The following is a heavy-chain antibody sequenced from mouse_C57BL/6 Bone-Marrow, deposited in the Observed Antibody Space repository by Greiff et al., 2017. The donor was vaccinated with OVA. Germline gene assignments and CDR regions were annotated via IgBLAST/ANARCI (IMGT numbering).Heavy chain of an antibody. V-gene: IGHV1-39*01. J-gene: IGHJ4*01. Sequence: EVQLQESGPELVKPGASVKISCKASGYSFTDYNMNWVKQSNGKSLEWIGVINPNYGTTSYNQKFKGKATLTVDQSSSTAYMQLNSLTSEDSAVYYCARERALLWLRRRAMDYWGQGTSVTVSS. D-gene: IGHD2-9*01. CDR3: ARERALLWLRRRAMDY. CDR1: GYSFTDYN. CDR2: INPNYGTT.